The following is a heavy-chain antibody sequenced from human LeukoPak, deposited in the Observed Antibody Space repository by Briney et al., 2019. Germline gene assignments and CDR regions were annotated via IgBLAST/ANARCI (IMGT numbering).Heavy chain of an antibody. J-gene: IGHJ4*02. D-gene: IGHD3-22*01. CDR3: ASTQTSYYYDSSGSFGY. V-gene: IGHV4-39*01. Sequence: SETLSLTCTVSGGSISSSSYYWGWIRQPPGKGLEWIGSIYYSGSTYYNPSLKSRVTISVDTSKNQFSLKLSSVTAADTAVYYCASTQTSYYYDSSGSFGYWGQGTLVTVSS. CDR2: IYYSGST. CDR1: GGSISSSSYY.